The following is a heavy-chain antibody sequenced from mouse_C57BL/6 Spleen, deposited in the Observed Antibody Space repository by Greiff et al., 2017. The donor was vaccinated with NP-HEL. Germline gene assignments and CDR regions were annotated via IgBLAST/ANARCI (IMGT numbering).Heavy chain of an antibody. V-gene: IGHV1-20*01. Sequence: EVQLQQPGPELVKPGASVKISCKASGYTFTGYFMNWVMQSHGKSLEWIGLINPSNGYTFYNQKFKGKATLTVDKSSSTAYMELRSLTSEDSAVDCCEGGRSYSDYWGQGTTLTVSS. D-gene: IGHD2-12*01. CDR2: INPSNGYT. J-gene: IGHJ2*01. CDR1: GYTFTGYF. CDR3: EGGRSYSDY.